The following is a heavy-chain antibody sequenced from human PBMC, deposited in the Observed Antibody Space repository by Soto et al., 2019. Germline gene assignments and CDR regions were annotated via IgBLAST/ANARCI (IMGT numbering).Heavy chain of an antibody. CDR2: IIPIFGTA. Sequence: ASVKVSCKASGYTFSSSGVSWVRQAPGQGLEWMGGIIPIFGTANYAQKFQGRVTITADESTSTAYMELSSLRSEDTAVYYCASELYSYGYGPFDYWGQGTLVTVSS. CDR1: GYTFSSSG. D-gene: IGHD5-18*01. V-gene: IGHV1-69*13. CDR3: ASELYSYGYGPFDY. J-gene: IGHJ4*02.